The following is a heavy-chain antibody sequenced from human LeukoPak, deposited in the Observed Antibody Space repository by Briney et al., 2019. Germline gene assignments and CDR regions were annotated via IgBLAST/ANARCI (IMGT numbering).Heavy chain of an antibody. Sequence: GRSLRLSCAASGFTFDDYAKHWVRQAPGKGLEWVSGISWNSGSMDYADSVKGRFTVSRDNAKNSLYLQMNSLRAEDTALYYCAKADSSSWYPYNWFDPWGQGTLVTVSS. V-gene: IGHV3-9*01. CDR3: AKADSSSWYPYNWFDP. CDR2: ISWNSGSM. D-gene: IGHD6-13*01. J-gene: IGHJ5*02. CDR1: GFTFDDYA.